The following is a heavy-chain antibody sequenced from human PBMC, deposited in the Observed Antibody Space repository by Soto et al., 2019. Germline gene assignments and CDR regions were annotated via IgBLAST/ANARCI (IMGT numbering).Heavy chain of an antibody. J-gene: IGHJ3*02. CDR1: GFTFSSYG. V-gene: IGHV3-33*01. CDR3: ARDRIDFWSGYPYQDAFDI. D-gene: IGHD3-3*01. Sequence: GGSLRLSCAASGFTFSSYGMHWVRQAPGKGLEWVAVIWYDGSNKYYADSVKGRFTISRDNSKNTLYLQMNSLRAEDTAVYYCARDRIDFWSGYPYQDAFDIWGQGTMVTVSS. CDR2: IWYDGSNK.